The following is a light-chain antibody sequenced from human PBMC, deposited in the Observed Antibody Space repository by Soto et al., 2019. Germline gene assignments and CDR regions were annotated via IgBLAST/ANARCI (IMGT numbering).Light chain of an antibody. CDR1: QSVSSSY. V-gene: IGKV3-20*01. Sequence: EIVLTQSPGTLSLSPGERATRSCRASQSVSSSYLAWYQQKPGQAPRLLIYGASSRATGIPDRFSGSGSGTDFTLTISRLEPEDFAVYYCQQYGGSPPSTFGQGTKVEIK. CDR2: GAS. J-gene: IGKJ1*01. CDR3: QQYGGSPPST.